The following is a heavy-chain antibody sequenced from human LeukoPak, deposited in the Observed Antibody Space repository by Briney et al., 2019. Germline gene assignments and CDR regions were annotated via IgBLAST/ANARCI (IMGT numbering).Heavy chain of an antibody. J-gene: IGHJ3*02. CDR1: GYSFTSYW. CDR2: IYPGDSDT. CDR3: ARQIVVVPAAMLEDAFDI. Sequence: GESLRISCKGSGYSFTSYWIGWVRQMPGKGLEWMGIIYPGDSDTRYSPSFQGQVTISADKSISTAYLQWSSLKASDTAMYYCARQIVVVPAAMLEDAFDIWGQGTMVTVSS. V-gene: IGHV5-51*01. D-gene: IGHD2-2*01.